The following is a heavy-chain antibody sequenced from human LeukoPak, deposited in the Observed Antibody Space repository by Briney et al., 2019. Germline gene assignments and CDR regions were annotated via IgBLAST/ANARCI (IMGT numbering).Heavy chain of an antibody. CDR1: GFTFSSYG. D-gene: IGHD2-2*01. J-gene: IGHJ4*02. Sequence: GGSLRLSCAASGFTFSSYGMHWVRQAPGKGLEWVAVTSYDGSNKDYADSVKGRFTISRDNSKNTLYLQMNSLRAEDTAVYYCAKDFEASPLYCSSTSCQYFDYWGQGTLVTVSS. CDR3: AKDFEASPLYCSSTSCQYFDY. V-gene: IGHV3-30-3*01. CDR2: TSYDGSNK.